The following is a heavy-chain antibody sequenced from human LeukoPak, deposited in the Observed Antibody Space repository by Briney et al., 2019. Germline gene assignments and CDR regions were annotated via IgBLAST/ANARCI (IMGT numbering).Heavy chain of an antibody. D-gene: IGHD3-16*01. CDR1: GGSISSSSYY. CDR2: IYYSGST. V-gene: IGHV4-39*07. CDR3: ARRLVEGSSYFDY. Sequence: PPETLSPTCTVSGGSISSSSYYWGWIRQPPGKGLEWIGSIYYSGSTYYNPSLKSRVTISVDTSKNQFSLKLSSVTAADTAVYYCARRLVEGSSYFDYWGQGTLVTVSS. J-gene: IGHJ4*02.